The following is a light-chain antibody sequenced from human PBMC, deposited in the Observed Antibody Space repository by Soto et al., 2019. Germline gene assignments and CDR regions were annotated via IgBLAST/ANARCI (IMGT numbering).Light chain of an antibody. CDR1: QSVSSSN. Sequence: EIVLTRSPGTLSLSPGERATLSCRASQSVSSSNLVWYQQKPGQAPRLLIYGASRRAIGIPDRFSGSGSGKDFTLSITRLEPEDSALYCCQHSDNPPLTFGGGTQVEIK. V-gene: IGKV3-20*01. CDR2: GAS. J-gene: IGKJ4*01. CDR3: QHSDNPPLT.